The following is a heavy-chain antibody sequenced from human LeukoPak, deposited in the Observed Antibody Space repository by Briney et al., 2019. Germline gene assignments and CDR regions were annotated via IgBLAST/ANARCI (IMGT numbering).Heavy chain of an antibody. D-gene: IGHD1-26*01. CDR2: IYTSGST. CDR1: SGSISGYY. J-gene: IGHJ4*02. Sequence: SETLSLTCTVSSGSISGYYWSWIRQPAGERLEWIGRIYTSGSTNYNPSLKSRVTMSVDTSKNQFSLKLTSVTAADTAVYYCARENEVGARGLDYWGQGTLVTVSS. V-gene: IGHV4-4*07. CDR3: ARENEVGARGLDY.